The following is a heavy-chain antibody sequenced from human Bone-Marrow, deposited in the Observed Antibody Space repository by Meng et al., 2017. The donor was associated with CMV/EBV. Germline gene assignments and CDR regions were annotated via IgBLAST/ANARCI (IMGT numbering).Heavy chain of an antibody. CDR3: ARVSLGYCSSTSCYLASWGYYYYYGMDV. CDR1: GFTFSSYW. CDR2: IKQDGSEK. J-gene: IGHJ6*02. V-gene: IGHV3-7*01. D-gene: IGHD2-2*01. Sequence: GESLKISCAASGFTFSSYWMSWVRPAPGKGLEWVANIKQDGSEKYYVDSGKGRFTISRDNAKNSLYLQMNSLRAEDTAVYYCARVSLGYCSSTSCYLASWGYYYYYGMDVWGQGTTVTVSS.